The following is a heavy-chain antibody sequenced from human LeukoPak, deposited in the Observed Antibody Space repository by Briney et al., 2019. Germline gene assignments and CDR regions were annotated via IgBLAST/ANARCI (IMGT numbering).Heavy chain of an antibody. CDR1: GYTFTSYG. CDR3: ARAVYYDSSGYYYPTDY. Sequence: ASVKVSCKASGYTFTSYGISWVRQAPGQGLEWMGWISAYNGNTNYAQKLQGRVTMTTDTSTSTAYMELRSLRSDDTAVYYCARAVYYDSSGYYYPTDYWGQGTPATVSS. CDR2: ISAYNGNT. V-gene: IGHV1-18*01. J-gene: IGHJ4*02. D-gene: IGHD3-22*01.